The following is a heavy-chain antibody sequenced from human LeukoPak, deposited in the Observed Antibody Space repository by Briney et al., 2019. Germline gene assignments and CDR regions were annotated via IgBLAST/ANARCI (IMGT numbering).Heavy chain of an antibody. D-gene: IGHD1-26*01. CDR2: ISSLSGTR. CDR1: GLTFSSYS. CDR3: ARDHGGSFSY. Sequence: GGSLRLSCAASGLTFSSYSMNWVRQAPGKGLEWVSFISSLSGTRDYADPVRGRFTISRDNAKNSLYLHMDSLRSEDTAVYYCARDHGGSFSYWGQGTLVTVSS. J-gene: IGHJ4*02. V-gene: IGHV3-48*01.